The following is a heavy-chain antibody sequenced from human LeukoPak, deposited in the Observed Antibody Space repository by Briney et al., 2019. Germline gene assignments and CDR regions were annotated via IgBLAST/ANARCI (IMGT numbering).Heavy chain of an antibody. Sequence: GRSLRLSCAASGFTFSSYGMHWVRQAPGKGLEWVAVIWYDGSNKYYADSVKGRFTISRDNSKNTLYLQMNSLRAEDTAVYYCARDHELLRGLDYFDYWGQGTLVTVSS. CDR3: ARDHELLRGLDYFDY. D-gene: IGHD1-26*01. J-gene: IGHJ4*02. V-gene: IGHV3-33*01. CDR1: GFTFSSYG. CDR2: IWYDGSNK.